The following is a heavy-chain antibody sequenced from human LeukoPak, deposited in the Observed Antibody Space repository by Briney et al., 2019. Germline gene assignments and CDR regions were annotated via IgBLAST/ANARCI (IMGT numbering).Heavy chain of an antibody. Sequence: GGSLRLSCAASGFTFSGYRMNWVRQAPVKGLEWVSYISNSGSSIYYAESVKGRFTISRDNAKNSLHLQMNRLRDEDWAVYYCARDQDKWGQGTLVTVSS. J-gene: IGHJ4*02. CDR1: GFTFSGYR. V-gene: IGHV3-48*02. CDR3: ARDQDK. CDR2: ISNSGSSI.